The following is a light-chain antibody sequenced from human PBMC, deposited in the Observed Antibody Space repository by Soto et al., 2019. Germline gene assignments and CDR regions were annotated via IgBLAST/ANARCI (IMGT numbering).Light chain of an antibody. Sequence: QSALTQPASVSGSPGQSITISCTGTSSDVGGYNYVSWYQQHPGKAPKLMIYDVSNRPSGVSDRFSGSKSGNTASQTISGLQAEDEADYYCSSYTSSSTVVFGGGTKVTVL. V-gene: IGLV2-14*01. CDR1: SSDVGGYNY. CDR2: DVS. J-gene: IGLJ2*01. CDR3: SSYTSSSTVV.